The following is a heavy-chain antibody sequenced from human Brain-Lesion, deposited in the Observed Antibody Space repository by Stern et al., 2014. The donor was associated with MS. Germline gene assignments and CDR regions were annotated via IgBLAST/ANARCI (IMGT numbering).Heavy chain of an antibody. J-gene: IGHJ4*02. CDR1: GFLFSDYY. CDR3: AISSSRYYFDS. D-gene: IGHD2-2*01. Sequence: QVQLVQSGGTLVKPGGSLRLSCAASGFLFSDYYMNWIRQAPGQGLEWVSHISTNASNIYYADSVKGRFTISRDNTKNSLFLLMSSLRAEDTAVYYCAISSSRYYFDSWGLGTLVTVSS. V-gene: IGHV3-11*01. CDR2: ISTNASNI.